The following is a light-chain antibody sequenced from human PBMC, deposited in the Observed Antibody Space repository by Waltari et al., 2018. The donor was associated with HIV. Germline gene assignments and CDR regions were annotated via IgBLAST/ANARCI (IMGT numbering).Light chain of an antibody. CDR2: LGS. V-gene: IGKV2-28*01. Sequence: DIVMTQSPLSLPVTPGEPASISCRSSQSLLHSNGYSYLDWYLQKPGQSPQLLIYLGSNRASGVPDRFSGSGSGTDFTLKISRVEAEDAGMYYCMQGRQPPQVTFGGGTKVEIK. CDR1: QSLLHSNGYSY. J-gene: IGKJ4*01. CDR3: MQGRQPPQVT.